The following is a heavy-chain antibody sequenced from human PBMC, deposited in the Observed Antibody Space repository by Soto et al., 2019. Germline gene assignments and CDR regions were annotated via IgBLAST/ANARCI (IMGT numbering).Heavy chain of an antibody. Sequence: PGGSLRLSCAASGFTFSNAWMSWVRQAPGKGLEWVGRIKSKTDGGTTDHAAPVKGRFTISRDDSKNTLYLQMNSLKTEDTAVYYCTTDQSYCGGDCYPWGQGTLVTVS. CDR2: IKSKTDGGTT. CDR1: GFTFSNAW. J-gene: IGHJ5*02. CDR3: TTDQSYCGGDCYP. D-gene: IGHD2-21*02. V-gene: IGHV3-15*01.